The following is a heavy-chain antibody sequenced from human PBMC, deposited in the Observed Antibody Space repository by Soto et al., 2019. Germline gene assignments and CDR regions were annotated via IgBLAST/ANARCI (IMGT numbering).Heavy chain of an antibody. D-gene: IGHD2-2*01. V-gene: IGHV4-30-2*01. CDR2: IYHSGST. CDR1: GGSISSGGYS. J-gene: IGHJ6*02. CDR3: AGWRLGGYCSSTSCLGIYGMDV. Sequence: TLSLTCAVSGGSISSGGYSWSWIRQPPGKGLEWIGYIYHSGSTYYNPSLKSRVTISVDRSKNQFSLKLSSVTAADTAVYYCAGWRLGGYCSSTSCLGIYGMDVWGQGTTVTVSS.